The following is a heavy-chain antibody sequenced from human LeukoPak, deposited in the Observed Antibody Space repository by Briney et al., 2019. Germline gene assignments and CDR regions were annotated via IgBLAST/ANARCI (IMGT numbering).Heavy chain of an antibody. CDR2: ISGYNGST. D-gene: IGHD3-9*01. CDR1: GYIFTRYG. CDR3: ARAHAWYQRFFDWLGGDYFDY. V-gene: IGHV1-18*01. J-gene: IGHJ4*02. Sequence: GASVKVSCKTSGYIFTRYGITWVRQAPGQGLEWMGWISGYNGSTNYAQKFQGRVAMTTDTSTGTAYLDVTNLRSDDTAFYYCARAHAWYQRFFDWLGGDYFDYWGQGTLVTVSS.